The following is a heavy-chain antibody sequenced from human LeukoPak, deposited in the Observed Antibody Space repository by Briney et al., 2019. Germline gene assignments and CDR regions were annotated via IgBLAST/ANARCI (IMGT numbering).Heavy chain of an antibody. CDR1: GYTFTGYY. V-gene: IGHV1-2*02. CDR2: INPNNGGT. CDR3: ARGGAVELRPYYYYMDV. D-gene: IGHD1-26*01. Sequence: GASVKVSCKASGYTFTGYYIHWVRQAPGQGLEWMGSINPNNGGTNYAQKFEGRVTMTRDTSITTAYMELSRLRSDDTAVYYCARGGAVELRPYYYYMDVWGKGTTVTVSS. J-gene: IGHJ6*03.